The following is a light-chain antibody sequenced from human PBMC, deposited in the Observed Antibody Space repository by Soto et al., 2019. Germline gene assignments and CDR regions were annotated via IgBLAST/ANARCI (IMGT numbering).Light chain of an antibody. CDR1: QGINNY. V-gene: IGKV1-27*01. CDR2: SAS. CDR3: LEQNGAPWT. Sequence: DIPMTQSPSSLSASVGDRVTITCRASQGINNYLAWFQQKPGKVPQLLIYSASTLQSGVPSRFSGSGSGTDFTLTTSSLKPEDVATYYCLEQNGAPWTLGHGTKVEIK. J-gene: IGKJ1*01.